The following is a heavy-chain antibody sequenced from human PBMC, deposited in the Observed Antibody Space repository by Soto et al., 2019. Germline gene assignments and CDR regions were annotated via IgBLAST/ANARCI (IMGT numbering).Heavy chain of an antibody. CDR2: ISSSSSYI. D-gene: IGHD6-13*01. CDR3: ANFRRWYPSL. Sequence: GGSLRLSCAASGFTFSSYSMNWVRQAPGKGLEWVSAISSSSSYIYYADSVKGRFTISRDNAKTSLYLQMNSLRAEDTAVYYCANFRRWYPSLWGQGTLVTVSS. J-gene: IGHJ4*02. CDR1: GFTFSSYS. V-gene: IGHV3-21*04.